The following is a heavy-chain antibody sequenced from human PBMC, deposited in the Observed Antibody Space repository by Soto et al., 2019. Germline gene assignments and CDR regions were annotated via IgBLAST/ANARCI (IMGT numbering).Heavy chain of an antibody. D-gene: IGHD6-13*01. CDR1: GFTFSSYD. Sequence: EVQLVESGGGLVQPGGSPRLSCAASGFTFSSYDMHWVRQATGKGLEWVSAIGTAGDTYYPGSVKGRFTISRENAKNSLYLQMNSLRAGDTAVWCCARAIAAAGPNWYFDLWGRGTLVTVSS. CDR2: IGTAGDT. CDR3: ARAIAAAGPNWYFDL. J-gene: IGHJ2*01. V-gene: IGHV3-13*04.